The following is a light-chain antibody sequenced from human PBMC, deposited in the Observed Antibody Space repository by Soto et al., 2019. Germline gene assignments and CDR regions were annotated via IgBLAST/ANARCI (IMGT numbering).Light chain of an antibody. CDR2: DAS. J-gene: IGKJ2*01. Sequence: EIVLTQSPATLSLSPGERAILSCRASQSVSSYLAWYQQKPGQAPRLLIYDASNRATGIPARFSGSGSGTDFTLTISSLEPEDFAVYYRQQRSNWPPTFGQGTKLEIK. CDR3: QQRSNWPPT. V-gene: IGKV3-11*01. CDR1: QSVSSY.